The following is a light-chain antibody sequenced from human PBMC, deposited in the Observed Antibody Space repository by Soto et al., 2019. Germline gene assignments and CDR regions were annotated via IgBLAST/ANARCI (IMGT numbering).Light chain of an antibody. V-gene: IGKV3-20*01. CDR2: GSS. Sequence: EVVLTQSPGTLSLSPGERATLSCRASQSVSNNYFAWYQQKPGQAPRLRIFGSSDRAAGIPDWFSGSGSGTDFALTISRLEPEDFAVYYCQQHGSSYPYTFGQGTKLEIK. CDR1: QSVSNNY. CDR3: QQHGSSYPYT. J-gene: IGKJ2*01.